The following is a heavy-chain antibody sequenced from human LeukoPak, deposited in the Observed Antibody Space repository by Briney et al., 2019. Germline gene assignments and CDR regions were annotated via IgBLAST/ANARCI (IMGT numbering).Heavy chain of an antibody. D-gene: IGHD2-2*02. V-gene: IGHV1-2*02. CDR2: INPNSGGT. J-gene: IGHJ4*02. CDR3: ARLNIPMGTFDY. Sequence: GASVKVSCKASGYTFTGYYMHWVRQAPGQGLEWMGWINPNSGGTNYAQKFQGRVTMTRDTSISTAYMELRSLTSDDTAVYYCARLNIPMGTFDYWGQGTLVTVSS. CDR1: GYTFTGYY.